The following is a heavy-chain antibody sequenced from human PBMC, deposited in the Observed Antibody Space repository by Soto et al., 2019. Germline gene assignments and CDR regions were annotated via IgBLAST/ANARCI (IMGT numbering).Heavy chain of an antibody. CDR2: IKHDGSDE. D-gene: IGHD2-15*01. Sequence: QVQLVESGGGVVQPGRSLRLSCAASGFTFSGYTMNWVRQAPGKGLEWVAIIKHDGSDEHYADSVKGRFTVSRDNSKNTLSLQMNSLRPEDTALYHCVRIGRGFSDGNGFEDWGQGTLVTVSS. CDR3: VRIGRGFSDGNGFED. V-gene: IGHV3-30-3*01. CDR1: GFTFSGYT. J-gene: IGHJ4*02.